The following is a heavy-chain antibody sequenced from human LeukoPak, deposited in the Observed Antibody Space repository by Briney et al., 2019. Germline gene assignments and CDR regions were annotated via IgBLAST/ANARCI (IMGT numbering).Heavy chain of an antibody. V-gene: IGHV3-23*01. D-gene: IGHD6-19*01. J-gene: IGHJ4*02. CDR3: AKGGGWLYYFDY. CDR1: GFTFSDYA. Sequence: LAGGSLRLSCVASGFTFSDYAMSWVRQTPGKGLEWVSFISGSGGSTYYADSVKGRFSISRDNSKNTVYLQMNSLRTEDTAVYYCAKGGGWLYYFDYWGQGTLVTVSS. CDR2: ISGSGGST.